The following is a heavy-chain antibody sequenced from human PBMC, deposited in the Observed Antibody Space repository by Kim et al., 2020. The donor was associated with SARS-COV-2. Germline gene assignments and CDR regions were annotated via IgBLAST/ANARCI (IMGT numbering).Heavy chain of an antibody. CDR2: IYYSGST. CDR1: GGSISSYY. Sequence: SETLSLTCTVSGGSISSYYWSWIRQPPGKGLEWIGYIYYSGSTNYNPSLKSRVTISVDTSKNQFSLKLSSVTAADTAVYYCARDEVVGATSDYYYYGMDVWGQGTTVTVSS. D-gene: IGHD1-26*01. V-gene: IGHV4-59*01. J-gene: IGHJ6*02. CDR3: ARDEVVGATSDYYYYGMDV.